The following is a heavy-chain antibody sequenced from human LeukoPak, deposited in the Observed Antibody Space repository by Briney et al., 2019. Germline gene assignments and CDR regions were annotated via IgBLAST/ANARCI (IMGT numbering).Heavy chain of an antibody. CDR3: ARSESITKVRGVIIKSHDY. V-gene: IGHV1-69*13. CDR1: GYTFTSYG. J-gene: IGHJ4*02. CDR2: IIHISGTT. D-gene: IGHD3-10*01. Sequence: GASVKVSCKASGYTFTSYGISWVRQAPRQGLEWMGVIIHISGTTNNAQKFQGRVTITADESTSTAYMELSSLRSEDTAVYYCARSESITKVRGVIIKSHDYWGQGTLVTVSS.